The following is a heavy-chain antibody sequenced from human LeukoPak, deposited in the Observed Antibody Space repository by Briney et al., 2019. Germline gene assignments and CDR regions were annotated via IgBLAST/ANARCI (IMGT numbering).Heavy chain of an antibody. CDR2: INSDGINT. CDR1: GFTFSNYW. D-gene: IGHD3-22*01. V-gene: IGHV3-74*01. CDR3: ARDADYDSSGHYYYYYMDV. J-gene: IGHJ6*03. Sequence: GGSLRLSCAASGFTFSNYWMHWVRQAPGKGLVWVSRINSDGINTSYADSVKGRFTISRDNAKNSLYLQMNSLRAEDTAVYYCARDADYDSSGHYYYYYMDVWGKGTTVTISS.